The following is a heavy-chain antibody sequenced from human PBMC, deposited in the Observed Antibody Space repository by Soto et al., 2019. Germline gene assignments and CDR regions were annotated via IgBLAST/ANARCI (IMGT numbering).Heavy chain of an antibody. CDR3: ARDWGSRGWYNWFDP. D-gene: IGHD6-19*01. CDR1: GFTVNDYG. J-gene: IGHJ5*02. Sequence: QVQLVESGGGVVQPGRSLRLSCAASGFTVNDYGMHWVRQAPGKGLEWVAILAHDGRTTYFGGSVRGRFTVSRDESENTLYLHMDNLRTDDTAIYYCARDWGSRGWYNWFDPWGQGILVTVSS. V-gene: IGHV3-30*03. CDR2: LAHDGRTT.